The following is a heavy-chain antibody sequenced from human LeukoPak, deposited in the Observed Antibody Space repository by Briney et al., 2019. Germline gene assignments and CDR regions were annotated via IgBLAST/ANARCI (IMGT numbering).Heavy chain of an antibody. D-gene: IGHD3-10*01. J-gene: IGHJ4*02. CDR1: GYSFIGYY. CDR2: INPSGGST. V-gene: IGHV1-46*01. CDR3: ARRVLQGSFDY. Sequence: ASVKVSCKASGYSFIGYYIHWVRQAPGQGLEWMGIINPSGGSTTYAQKFQGRVTMTRDTSTSTVYMELSSLRSEDTAVYYCARRVLQGSFDYWGQGTLVTVSS.